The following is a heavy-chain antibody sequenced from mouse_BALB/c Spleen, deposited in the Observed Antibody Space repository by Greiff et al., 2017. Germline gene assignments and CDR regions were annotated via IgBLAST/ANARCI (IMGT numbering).Heavy chain of an antibody. CDR3: ARDYGSSYDAMDY. CDR2: IDPFNGGT. CDR1: GYSFTSYY. V-gene: IGHV1S135*01. D-gene: IGHD1-1*01. J-gene: IGHJ4*01. Sequence: EVQLHQSGPELMKPGASVKISCKASGYSFTSYYMHWVKQSHGKSLEWIGYIDPFNGGTSYNQKFKGKATLTVDKSSSTAYMHLSSLTSEDSAVYYCARDYGSSYDAMDYWGQGTSVTVSS.